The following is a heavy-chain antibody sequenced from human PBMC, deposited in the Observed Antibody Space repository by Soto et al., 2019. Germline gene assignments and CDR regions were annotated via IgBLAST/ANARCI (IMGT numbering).Heavy chain of an antibody. CDR2: INHRGTT. J-gene: IGHJ5*01. CDR3: ARGYPRSILSTSLTTSYWFDS. Sequence: QVQLQQWGTGLLKPSETLSLHCAVYGESLRGYYWSWIRQTPAMGREWIGEINHRGTTNHDSSLKSRASISIDTSKNQVSLRLNYVTAADTAVYYCARGYPRSILSTSLTTSYWFDSWGQGTLVTVSS. D-gene: IGHD2-21*01. CDR1: GESLRGYY. V-gene: IGHV4-34*04.